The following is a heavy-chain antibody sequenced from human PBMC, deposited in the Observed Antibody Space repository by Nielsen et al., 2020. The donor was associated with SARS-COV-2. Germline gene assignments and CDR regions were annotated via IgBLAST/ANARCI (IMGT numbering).Heavy chain of an antibody. CDR1: GFGLSNYW. D-gene: IGHD3-9*01. CDR2: IDYEGSLT. Sequence: GSLKISCAASGFGLSNYWMYWVRQSPEKGLMWVAHIDYEGSLTSYADSVKSRFTISRDNAKNIVYLQMNSLRVEDTAVYYCARRNILDYWGQGTLVTVSS. J-gene: IGHJ4*02. CDR3: ARRNILDY. V-gene: IGHV3-74*01.